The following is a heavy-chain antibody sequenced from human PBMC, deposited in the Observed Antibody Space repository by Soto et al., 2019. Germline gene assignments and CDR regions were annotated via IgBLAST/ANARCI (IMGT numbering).Heavy chain of an antibody. CDR2: IYYSGST. V-gene: IGHV4-30-4*01. CDR1: GGSISSGDFY. Sequence: PSETLSLTCTVSGGSISSGDFYWSWIRQPPGKGREWIGYIYYSGSTYYNQSLRSRVIISADTSKNQFSLKLSSVTAADTAVYYCARVALDYGGNSGWFDPWGQGTLVTVSS. CDR3: ARVALDYGGNSGWFDP. J-gene: IGHJ5*02. D-gene: IGHD4-17*01.